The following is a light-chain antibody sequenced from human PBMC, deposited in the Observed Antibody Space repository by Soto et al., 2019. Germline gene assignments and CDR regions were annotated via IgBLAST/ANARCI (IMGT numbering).Light chain of an antibody. CDR3: QQYGSSPPVT. CDR1: QSVSNSY. Sequence: EIVLAQSPGTLSLSPGERATLSCRASQSVSNSYLAWYQQKPGQAPRLLIYGASSRATGIPDRFSGSGSGTGFTLTISRLEPEDFAVYYCQQYGSSPPVTFGGGTKVDIK. CDR2: GAS. J-gene: IGKJ4*01. V-gene: IGKV3-20*01.